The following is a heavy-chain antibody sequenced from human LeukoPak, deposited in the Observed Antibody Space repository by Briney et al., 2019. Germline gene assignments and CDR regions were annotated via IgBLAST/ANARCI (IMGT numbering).Heavy chain of an antibody. CDR1: GGSISSDVYY. J-gene: IGHJ4*02. Sequence: SETLSLTCTVSGGSISSDVYYWSWIRQPAGKGLKRIGRIYSSGSSKYNPSLKSRVTMSVDTSKNQFSLRLTSVTAADTAVYYCARVTPYSSSWYFDYWGQGALVTVSS. CDR2: IYSSGSS. CDR3: ARVTPYSSSWYFDY. D-gene: IGHD6-13*01. V-gene: IGHV4-61*02.